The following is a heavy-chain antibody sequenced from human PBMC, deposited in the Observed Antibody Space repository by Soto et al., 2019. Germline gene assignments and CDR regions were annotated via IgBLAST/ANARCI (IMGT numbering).Heavy chain of an antibody. CDR2: IIPIFGPA. Sequence: QVQLVQAGAEVRPPGSSVKVSCAASGGTVSNSAISWLRQAPGLGLEWMGGIIPIFGPAVYARKFRGRVTITADESTSTAYMELSAVGSEDTAVYYCGRGSSWTKVEYWGQGTLVTVSS. CDR3: GRGSSWTKVEY. D-gene: IGHD2-15*01. CDR1: GGTVSNSA. J-gene: IGHJ4*02. V-gene: IGHV1-69*01.